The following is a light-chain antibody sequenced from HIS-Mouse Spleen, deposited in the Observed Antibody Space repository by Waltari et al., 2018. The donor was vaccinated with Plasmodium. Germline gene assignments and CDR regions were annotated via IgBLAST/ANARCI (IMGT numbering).Light chain of an antibody. CDR1: QDISNY. Sequence: DIQMPQSPSSLSASVADRVTITCQASQDISNYLNWYQQKPGKAPKLLIYDASNLETGVPSRFSGSGSGTDFTFTISSLQPEDIATYYCQQYDNLPYTFGQGTKLEIK. CDR3: QQYDNLPYT. CDR2: DAS. V-gene: IGKV1-33*01. J-gene: IGKJ2*01.